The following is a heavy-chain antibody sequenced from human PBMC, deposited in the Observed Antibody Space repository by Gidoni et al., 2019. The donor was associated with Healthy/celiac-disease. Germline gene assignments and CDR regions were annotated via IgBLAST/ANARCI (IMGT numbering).Heavy chain of an antibody. Sequence: EVQLLESGGGLVQPGGSLRLSCAASGFTFSSYAMGWVRQAPGKGLEWVSAISGSGGSTYYADSVKGRFTISRDNSKNTLYLQMNSLRAEDTAVYYCAKDPGRGSSWLGDAFDIWGQGTMVTVSS. CDR1: GFTFSSYA. J-gene: IGHJ3*02. CDR2: ISGSGGST. V-gene: IGHV3-23*01. CDR3: AKDPGRGSSWLGDAFDI. D-gene: IGHD6-13*01.